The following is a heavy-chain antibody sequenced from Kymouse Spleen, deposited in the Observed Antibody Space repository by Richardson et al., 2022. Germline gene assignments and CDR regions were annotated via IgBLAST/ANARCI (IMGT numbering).Heavy chain of an antibody. J-gene: IGHJ4*02. CDR2: TYYRSKWYN. D-gene: IGHD3-10*01. Sequence: QVQLQQSGPGLVKPSQTLSLTCAISGDSVSSNSAAWNWIRQSPSRGLEWLGRTYYRSKWYNDYAVSVKSRITINPDTSKNQFSLQLNSVTPEDTAVYYCASRGITMVRGVIITF*LLGPGNPGHRLL. V-gene: IGHV6-1*01. CDR1: GDSVSSNSAA. CDR3: ASRGITMVRGVIITF*L.